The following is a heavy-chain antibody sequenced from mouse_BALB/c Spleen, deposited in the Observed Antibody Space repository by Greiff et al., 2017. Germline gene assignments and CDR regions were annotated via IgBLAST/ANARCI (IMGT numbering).Heavy chain of an antibody. D-gene: IGHD2-10*01. J-gene: IGHJ3*01. CDR2: VNPNNGGT. CDR3: ARGLRFAY. CDR1: GYTFTDYY. V-gene: IGHV1-26*01. Sequence: SGPELVKPGASVKISCKASGYTFTDYYMNWVKQSHGKSLEWIGLVNPNNGGTSYNQKFKGKATLTVDKSSSTAYMELRSLTSEDSAVYYCARGLRFAYWGQGTLVTVSA.